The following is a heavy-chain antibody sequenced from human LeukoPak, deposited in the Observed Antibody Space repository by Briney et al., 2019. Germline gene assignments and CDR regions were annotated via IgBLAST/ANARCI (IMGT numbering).Heavy chain of an antibody. J-gene: IGHJ5*02. CDR2: ISDYNDNT. Sequence: ASVKVSCKASGYSFTRYGITWVRQAPGQGLEWMGWISDYNDNTNYAQKLQGRVTLTTDTSTSTAYMELRSLRSDDTAVYYCAREGYCSGGTCYSTMNWFDPWGQGTLVTVSS. CDR3: AREGYCSGGTCYSTMNWFDP. V-gene: IGHV1-18*01. CDR1: GYSFTRYG. D-gene: IGHD2-15*01.